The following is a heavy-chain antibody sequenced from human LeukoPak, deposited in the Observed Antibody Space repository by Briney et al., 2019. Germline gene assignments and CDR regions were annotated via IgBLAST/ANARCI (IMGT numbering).Heavy chain of an antibody. CDR1: GFTFSTYA. CDR3: AKALFGGNTV. D-gene: IGHD4-23*01. J-gene: IGHJ4*02. V-gene: IGHV3-23*01. Sequence: GGSLTLSCAASGFTFSTYAMGWVRQAPGEWLRWVSSISGNGVTTYYADSVKGRFTISRDNSKNTLYLQMNSLRAEDTALYYCAKALFGGNTVWSQGTLVTVSS. CDR2: ISGNGVTT.